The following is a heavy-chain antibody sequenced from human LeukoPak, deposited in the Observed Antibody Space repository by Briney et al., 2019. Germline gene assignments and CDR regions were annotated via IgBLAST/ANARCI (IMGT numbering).Heavy chain of an antibody. Sequence: GGSLRLSCAASGFTVSSNYMSWVRQAPGKGLEWVSYISSSSSTIYYADSVKGRFTISRDNAKNSLYLQMNSLRDEDTAVYYCARAVDTAMAPVGYYYGMDVWGQGTTVTVSS. V-gene: IGHV3-48*02. D-gene: IGHD5-18*01. J-gene: IGHJ6*02. CDR3: ARAVDTAMAPVGYYYGMDV. CDR2: ISSSSSTI. CDR1: GFTVSSNY.